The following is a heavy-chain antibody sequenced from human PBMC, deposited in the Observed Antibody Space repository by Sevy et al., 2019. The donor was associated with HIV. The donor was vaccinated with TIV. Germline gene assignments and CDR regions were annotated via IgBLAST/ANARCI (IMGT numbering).Heavy chain of an antibody. V-gene: IGHV3-30*04. J-gene: IGHJ4*02. D-gene: IGHD6-19*01. CDR1: GFSVSSHA. CDR2: LSYDGSTK. Sequence: GGSLRLSCAASGFSVSSHAMHWVRQAPGKGLEWVALLSYDGSTKYYADSVKGRSSISRDNSKNILYLQMNSLRPADTALYYCTWDAGFSVGWYPSNYWGQGTLVTVSS. CDR3: TWDAGFSVGWYPSNY.